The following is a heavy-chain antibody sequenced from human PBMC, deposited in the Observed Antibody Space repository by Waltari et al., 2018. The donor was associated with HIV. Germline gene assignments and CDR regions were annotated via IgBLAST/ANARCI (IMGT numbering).Heavy chain of an antibody. CDR1: GASFRDYY. V-gene: IGHV4-34*02. D-gene: IGHD5-12*01. CDR2: IDHYGAT. CDR3: AKGALMRWIHTPRHWFDP. Sequence: QVRLQQWGPGLVKPSETLSLTCAVYGASFRDYYWSWIRQAPDKGLEWIGKIDHYGATDYNPSLKSRVTISVDTSKNQFSLKLTSMTAADTGTYYCAKGALMRWIHTPRHWFDPWGQGNLVTVSS. J-gene: IGHJ5*02.